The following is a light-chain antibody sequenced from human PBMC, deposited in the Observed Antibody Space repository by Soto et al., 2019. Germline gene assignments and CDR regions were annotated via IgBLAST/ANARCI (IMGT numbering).Light chain of an antibody. CDR2: DVN. Sequence: QSALTQPASMSGSPGQSITISCTGTSSDIGGYNFVSWYQRHPGKGPKLLIFDVNFRPSGVSNRFSGSKSENTASLTISGRQPEDEADYYCSSYTTADTVIFGGGTKVTVL. V-gene: IGLV2-14*03. CDR3: SSYTTADTVI. CDR1: SSDIGGYNF. J-gene: IGLJ2*01.